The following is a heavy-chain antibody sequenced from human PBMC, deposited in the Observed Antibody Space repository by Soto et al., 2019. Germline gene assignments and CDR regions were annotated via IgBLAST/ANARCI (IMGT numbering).Heavy chain of an antibody. CDR1: GFTFTSSA. Sequence: GASVKVSCKASGFTFTSSAVQWVRQARGQRLEWIGWIVVGSGNTNYAQKFQERVTITRDMSTSTAYMELSSPRSEDTAVYYCAAGGGGLRYCSGGSCYTLDGMDVWGQGTTVTVSS. D-gene: IGHD2-15*01. CDR3: AAGGGGLRYCSGGSCYTLDGMDV. CDR2: IVVGSGNT. V-gene: IGHV1-58*01. J-gene: IGHJ6*02.